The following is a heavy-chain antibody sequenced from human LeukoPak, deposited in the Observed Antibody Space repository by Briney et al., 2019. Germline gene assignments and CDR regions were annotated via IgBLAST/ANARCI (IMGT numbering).Heavy chain of an antibody. V-gene: IGHV3-23*01. D-gene: IGHD1-1*01. CDR2: ISGSGDLT. CDR1: GFTFRNYA. Sequence: PGGSLRLSCAASGFTFRNYAMTWVRQAPGKGLEWVSAISGSGDLTDYAASVKGRFTISRDNSKNALYLQMNSLRAEDTAVYYCARDPLGTRTGFDYWGQGTLVTVSS. J-gene: IGHJ4*02. CDR3: ARDPLGTRTGFDY.